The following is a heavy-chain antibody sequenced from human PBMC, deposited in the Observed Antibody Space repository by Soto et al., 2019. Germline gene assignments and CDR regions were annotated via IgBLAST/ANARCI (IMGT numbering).Heavy chain of an antibody. J-gene: IGHJ6*02. D-gene: IGHD6-6*01. CDR2: IYTSGST. CDR1: GGSISSYY. Sequence: SETLSLTCTVSGGSISSYYWSWIRQPAGKGLEWIGRIYTSGSTNYNPSLKSRVTMSVGTSKNQFSLKLSSVTAADTAVYYCARLTEYSSPFYYYYGMDVWGQGTTVTVSS. CDR3: ARLTEYSSPFYYYYGMDV. V-gene: IGHV4-4*07.